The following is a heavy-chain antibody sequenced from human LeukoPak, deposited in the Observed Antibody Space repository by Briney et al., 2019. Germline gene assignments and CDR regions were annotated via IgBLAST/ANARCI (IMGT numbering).Heavy chain of an antibody. CDR1: GFTFDDYA. D-gene: IGHD2-2*01. CDR2: ISWNSGSI. CDR3: AKDFSSTPGAGMDV. V-gene: IGHV3-9*01. Sequence: GGSLRLSCAASGFTFDDYAMHWVRQAPGKGLEWVSGISWNSGSIGHADSVKGRFTISRDNAKNSLYLQMNSLRAEDTALYYCAKDFSSTPGAGMDVWGQGTTVTVSS. J-gene: IGHJ6*02.